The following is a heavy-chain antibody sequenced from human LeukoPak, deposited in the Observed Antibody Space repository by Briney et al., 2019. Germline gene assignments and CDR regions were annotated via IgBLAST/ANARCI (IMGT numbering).Heavy chain of an antibody. CDR2: IRSDGSNK. CDR1: GFTFSSYA. D-gene: IGHD5-18*01. CDR3: AKDAFRGYSYGYRVSMVWFDQ. V-gene: IGHV3-30*02. J-gene: IGHJ5*02. Sequence: GGSLRLSCAASGFTFSSYAMQWVRQAPGKGLGWVAFIRSDGSNKYYADSVKGRFTIYRHKSKNTLYLQRSSLRAEDTAVYFCAKDAFRGYSYGYRVSMVWFDQWGQGNLVTVSS.